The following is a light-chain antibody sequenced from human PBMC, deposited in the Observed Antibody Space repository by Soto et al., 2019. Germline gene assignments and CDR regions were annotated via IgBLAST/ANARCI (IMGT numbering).Light chain of an antibody. CDR1: QGIRTE. J-gene: IGKJ1*01. CDR3: LQDNSYPRT. Sequence: AIQMTQSPSSLYASVGDRVTITCRASQGIRTELGWYQQKPGKAPKLLIYVASTLQSGVPSRFSGSGSGTDFTLTISSLQSDDFATYYCLQDNSYPRTFGQGTKVEIE. CDR2: VAS. V-gene: IGKV1-6*01.